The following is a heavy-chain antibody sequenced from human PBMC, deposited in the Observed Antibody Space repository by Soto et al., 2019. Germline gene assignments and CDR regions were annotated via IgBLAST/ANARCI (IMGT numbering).Heavy chain of an antibody. CDR1: GFTFRDFA. V-gene: IGHV3-23*01. CDR3: AKDRTSTSPGPDY. CDR2: ISGSGDRT. J-gene: IGHJ4*02. Sequence: EVHLLESGGGLVQPGGSLRLSCAASGFTFRDFAMSWVRQAPGKGLEWVSVISGSGDRTNYADSVKGRFTISRDNSKNTLFLQLNSLRDDDTAVYYCAKDRTSTSPGPDYWGQGTLVTVSS. D-gene: IGHD2-2*01.